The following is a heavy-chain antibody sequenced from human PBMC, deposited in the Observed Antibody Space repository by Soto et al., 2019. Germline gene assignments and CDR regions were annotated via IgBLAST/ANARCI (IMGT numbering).Heavy chain of an antibody. Sequence: SGGSLRLSCAASGFTFSSYGMHWVRQAPGKGLEWVAVISYDGSNKYYADSVKGRFTISRDNSKNTLYLQMNSLRAEDTAVYYCAKDGWNDYAFDIWGQGKMVTVSS. D-gene: IGHD1-1*01. CDR1: GFTFSSYG. V-gene: IGHV3-30*18. J-gene: IGHJ3*02. CDR2: ISYDGSNK. CDR3: AKDGWNDYAFDI.